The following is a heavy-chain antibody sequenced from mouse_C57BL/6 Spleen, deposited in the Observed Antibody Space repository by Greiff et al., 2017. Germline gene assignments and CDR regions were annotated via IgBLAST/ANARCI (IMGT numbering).Heavy chain of an antibody. CDR3: ARGNYYGSSYWYFDV. CDR2: ISSGSSTI. J-gene: IGHJ1*03. V-gene: IGHV5-17*01. D-gene: IGHD1-1*01. CDR1: GFTFSDYG. Sequence: EVNLVESGGGLVKPGGSLKLSCAASGFTFSDYGMHWVRQAPEKGLEWVAYISSGSSTIYYADTVKGRFTISRDNAKNTLFLQMTSLRSEDTAMYYCARGNYYGSSYWYFDVWGTGTTVTVSS.